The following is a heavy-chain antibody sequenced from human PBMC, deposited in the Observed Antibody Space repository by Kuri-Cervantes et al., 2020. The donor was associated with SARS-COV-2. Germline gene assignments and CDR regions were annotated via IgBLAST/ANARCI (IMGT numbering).Heavy chain of an antibody. V-gene: IGHV1-8*01. CDR2: MNPNSGNT. CDR1: GYTFTSYG. CDR3: AIDSLQADPFYYYNGMDV. Sequence: ASVKVACKASGYTFTSYGISWVRQAPGQGLEWMGWMNPNSGNTGYAQMFQCRVTMTRNTSISTAYMELSSLRSEDTAVYYCAIDSLQADPFYYYNGMDVWGQGTTVTVSS. D-gene: IGHD6-25*01. J-gene: IGHJ6*02.